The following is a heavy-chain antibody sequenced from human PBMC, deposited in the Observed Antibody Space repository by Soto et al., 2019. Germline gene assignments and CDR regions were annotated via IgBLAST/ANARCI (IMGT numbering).Heavy chain of an antibody. D-gene: IGHD3-3*01. CDR3: ARVAINTTSGVVIMGWFDP. CDR1: GFTFSSYW. J-gene: IGHJ5*02. V-gene: IGHV3-7*01. CDR2: IKQDGSEK. Sequence: GGSLRLSCAASGFTFSSYWMSWVRQAPGKGLEWVANIKQDGSEKYYVDSVKGRFTISRDNAKNSLYLQMNSLRAEDTAVYYGARVAINTTSGVVIMGWFDPWGQGTLVTVSS.